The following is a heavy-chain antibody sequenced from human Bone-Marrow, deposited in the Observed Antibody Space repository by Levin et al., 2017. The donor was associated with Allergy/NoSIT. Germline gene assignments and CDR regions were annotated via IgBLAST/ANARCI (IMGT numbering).Heavy chain of an antibody. CDR3: ARDRAVDHSGYDFDY. J-gene: IGHJ4*02. Sequence: LSLTCAASGFNFSTSSMNWVRQAPGKGLEWVSSISSRGNYMYFADSVKGRFTISRDNTDNSLYLQMNTLRAEDTAVYYCARDRAVDHSGYDFDYWGQGALVTVSS. CDR1: GFNFSTSS. CDR2: ISSRGNYM. V-gene: IGHV3-21*06. D-gene: IGHD5-12*01.